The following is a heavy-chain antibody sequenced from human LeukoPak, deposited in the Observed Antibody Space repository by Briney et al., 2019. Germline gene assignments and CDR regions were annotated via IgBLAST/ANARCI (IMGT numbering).Heavy chain of an antibody. CDR2: LSASGIST. V-gene: IGHV3-23*01. CDR1: GFTFNNYA. CDR3: AKGDNDILTGYYNSFDY. D-gene: IGHD3-9*01. J-gene: IGHJ4*02. Sequence: GGSLRLSCAASGFTFNNYAMSWVRQAPGKGLEWVSTLSASGISTYYSDSVRGRFTISRDNSKNTLYLQMNSLRAGDTAVYYCAKGDNDILTGYYNSFDYWGQGILVTVSS.